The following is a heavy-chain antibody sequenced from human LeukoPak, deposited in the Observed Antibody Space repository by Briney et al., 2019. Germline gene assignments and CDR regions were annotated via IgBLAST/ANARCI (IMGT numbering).Heavy chain of an antibody. J-gene: IGHJ6*03. CDR2: ISAYNGNT. CDR1: GYTFTSYG. D-gene: IGHD3-22*01. CDR3: ARFSRQWLFSPLNYYYYYYMDV. Sequence: ASVKVSCKASGYTFTSYGISWVRQAPGQGHEWMGWISAYNGNTNYAQKLQGRVTMTTDTSTSTAYMELRSLRSDDMAVYYCARFSRQWLFSPLNYYYYYYMDVWGKGTTVTISS. V-gene: IGHV1-18*03.